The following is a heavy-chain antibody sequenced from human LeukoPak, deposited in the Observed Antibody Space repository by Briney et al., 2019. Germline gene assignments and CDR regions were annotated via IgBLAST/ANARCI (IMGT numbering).Heavy chain of an antibody. V-gene: IGHV3-66*02. D-gene: IGHD3-10*01. CDR1: GFTFSSYA. J-gene: IGHJ6*03. Sequence: GGSLRLSCAASGFTFSSYAMSWVRQAPGKELEWVSVIYSGGSTYYADSVKGRFTISRDNSKNTLYLQMNSLRAEDTAVYYCARDSRIRTASGSYVYYYMDVWGKGTTVTVSS. CDR3: ARDSRIRTASGSYVYYYMDV. CDR2: IYSGGST.